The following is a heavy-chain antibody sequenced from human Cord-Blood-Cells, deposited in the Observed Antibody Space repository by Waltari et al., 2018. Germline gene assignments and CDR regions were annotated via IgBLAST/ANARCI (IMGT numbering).Heavy chain of an antibody. D-gene: IGHD3-9*01. J-gene: IGHJ5*02. Sequence: QVQLQESGQGLVKPSETLSLTCAVSGYSISSGHYWGWLRQPPGQGLEWIGSIYHSGSTYYNPSLKSRVTISVDTSKNQFSLKLSSVTAADTAVYYCARDWAKNSVLVIQGSGWFDPWGQGTLVTVSS. CDR3: ARDWAKNSVLVIQGSGWFDP. CDR2: IYHSGST. V-gene: IGHV4-38-2*02. CDR1: GYSISSGHY.